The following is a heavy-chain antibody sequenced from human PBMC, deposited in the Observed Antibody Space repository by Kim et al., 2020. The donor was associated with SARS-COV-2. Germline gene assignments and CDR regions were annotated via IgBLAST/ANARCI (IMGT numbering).Heavy chain of an antibody. V-gene: IGHV4-31*02. CDR3: ARTRITMIVVVTHFDY. J-gene: IGHJ4*02. D-gene: IGHD3-22*01. Sequence: PTLKSRVTMSVDTAKNQFCLKLSSVTAADTAVYYCARTRITMIVVVTHFDYWGQGTLVTVSS.